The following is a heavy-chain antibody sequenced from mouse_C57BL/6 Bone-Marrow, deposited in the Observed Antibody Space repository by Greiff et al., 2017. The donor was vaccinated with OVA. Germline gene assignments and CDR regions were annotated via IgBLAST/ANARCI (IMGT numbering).Heavy chain of an antibody. CDR1: GYTFTDYY. J-gene: IGHJ1*03. V-gene: IGHV1-26*01. CDR2: INPNNGGT. CDR3: ASPFRTFYWFFGV. Sequence: EVQLQQSGPELVKPGASVKISCKASGYTFTDYYMNWVKQSHGKSLEWIGDINPNNGGTSYNQKFKGKATLTVDKSSSTAYMELSSLTSEDSAVYYFASPFRTFYWFFGVWGTGTTVTVSS.